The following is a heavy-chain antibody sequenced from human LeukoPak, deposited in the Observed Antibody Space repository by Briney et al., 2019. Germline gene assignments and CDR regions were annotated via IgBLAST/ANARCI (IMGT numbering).Heavy chain of an antibody. CDR3: ARDQVAYQEKLRFLEWLPPVENYYGMDV. CDR2: IYYSGST. Sequence: SETLSLTCAVSGGSISSGGYYWSWIRQHPGKGLEWIGYIYYSGSTYYNPSLKSRVTISVDTSKNQFSLKLSSVTAADTAVYYCARDQVAYQEKLRFLEWLPPVENYYGMDVWGQGTTVTVSS. CDR1: GGSISSGGYY. D-gene: IGHD3-3*01. J-gene: IGHJ6*02. V-gene: IGHV4-31*11.